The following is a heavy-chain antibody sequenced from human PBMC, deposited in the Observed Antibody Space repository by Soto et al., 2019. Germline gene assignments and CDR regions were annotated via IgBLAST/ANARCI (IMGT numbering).Heavy chain of an antibody. CDR3: AREGYSGRRYAGGDFEL. V-gene: IGHV4-59*01. Sequence: QVQLQESGPGLVKPSETLSLTCTVSGGSISSYYWSWIRQPPGKGLEWIGYIYYSGSTNYNPSLKXRXXXSXXTCTNQCTLELSSLTAAATAVYYYAREGYSGRRYAGGDFELRGRGTMVTVS. D-gene: IGHD6-13*01. J-gene: IGHJ3*01. CDR2: IYYSGST. CDR1: GGSISSYY.